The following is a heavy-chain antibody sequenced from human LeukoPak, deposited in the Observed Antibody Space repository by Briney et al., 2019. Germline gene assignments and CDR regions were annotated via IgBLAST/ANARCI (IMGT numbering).Heavy chain of an antibody. D-gene: IGHD2-15*01. CDR3: ARAPYCSGGSCYPRHSYYYYYMDV. CDR1: GGSFSGYY. CDR2: INHSGST. Sequence: SETLFLTCAVYGGSFSGYYWSWIRQPPGKGLEWIGEINHSGSTNYNPSLKSRVTISVDTSKNQFSLKLSSVTAADTAVYYCARAPYCSGGSCYPRHSYYYYYMDVWGKGTTVTVSS. J-gene: IGHJ6*03. V-gene: IGHV4-34*01.